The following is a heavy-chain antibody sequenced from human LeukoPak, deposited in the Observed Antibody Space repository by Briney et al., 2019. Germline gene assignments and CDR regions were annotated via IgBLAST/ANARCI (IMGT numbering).Heavy chain of an antibody. CDR3: AREGGRPVLRFSFDP. D-gene: IGHD3-3*01. J-gene: IGHJ5*02. CDR2: IIPIFGTA. CDR1: GGTFSSYA. V-gene: IGHV1-69*13. Sequence: ASVKVSCKASGGTFSSYAISWVRQAPGQGLEWMGGIIPIFGTANYAQKFQGRVTITADESTSTAYMELSSLRSEDTAVYYCAREGGRPVLRFSFDPWGQGTLVTVPS.